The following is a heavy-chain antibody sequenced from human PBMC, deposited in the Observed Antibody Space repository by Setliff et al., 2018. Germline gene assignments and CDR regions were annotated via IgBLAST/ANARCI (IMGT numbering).Heavy chain of an antibody. CDR1: GGTFSSYG. V-gene: IGHV1-69*05. CDR3: ARPYYDSRYAFDI. D-gene: IGHD3-22*01. J-gene: IGHJ3*02. Sequence: SVKVSCKASGGTFSSYGIAWVRQAPGQGLEWMGGIMAIFGPASYAQKFQGRVTITTDESTRTAYMELSSLRSEDTAVYYCARPYYDSRYAFDIWGQGTMVTVSS. CDR2: IMAIFGPA.